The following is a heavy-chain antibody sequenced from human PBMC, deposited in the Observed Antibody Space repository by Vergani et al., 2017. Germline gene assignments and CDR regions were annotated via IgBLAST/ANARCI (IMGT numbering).Heavy chain of an antibody. CDR2: IFQSGSP. CDR3: VRRDYVVRGTDYFDY. Sequence: QLQLQESGSGLVKPSQTLSLNCAASGGSISSGAFSWGWIRQPPGRGLQWIGHIFQSGSPDYNASLKSRVNISLDKSKNHFSLSLSSVTAADTAVYYCVRRDYVVRGTDYFDYRGQGILVNRLL. J-gene: IGHJ4*02. V-gene: IGHV4-30-2*01. CDR1: GGSISSGAFS. D-gene: IGHD3-10*02.